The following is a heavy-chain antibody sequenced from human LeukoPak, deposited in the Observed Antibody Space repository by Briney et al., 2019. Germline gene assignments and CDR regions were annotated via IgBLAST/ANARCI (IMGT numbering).Heavy chain of an antibody. V-gene: IGHV4-59*13. D-gene: IGHD5-12*01. Sequence: SETLSLTCTPSGGPIRTYNWSWTPHPPGKGLKGIAYIYHSGSTNYNPSLESRVTISVDTSKNQLSLELSSVTAADTAVYYCARGGGYASPIGYWLQAALVTVRS. CDR1: GGPIRTYN. CDR3: ARGGGYASPIGY. CDR2: IYHSGST. J-gene: IGHJ4*02.